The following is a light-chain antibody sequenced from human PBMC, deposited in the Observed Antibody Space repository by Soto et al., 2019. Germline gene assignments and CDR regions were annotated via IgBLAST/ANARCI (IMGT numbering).Light chain of an antibody. CDR1: QSVSRIN. Sequence: EMVMKQSPATLSVYQGERATLSCRASQSVSRINVAWYQQKPGQAPRLLIYGASTRATGIPGRFSGSGSGTEFTLTVSSLQSEDFAVYYCQQYNNWPRTFGQGTKVDIK. J-gene: IGKJ1*01. CDR3: QQYNNWPRT. CDR2: GAS. V-gene: IGKV3-15*01.